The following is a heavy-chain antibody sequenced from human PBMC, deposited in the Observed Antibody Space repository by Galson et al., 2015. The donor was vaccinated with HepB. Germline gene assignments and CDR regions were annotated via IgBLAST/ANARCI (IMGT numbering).Heavy chain of an antibody. CDR2: ISSDGSTK. CDR1: GFTFSSYA. Sequence: SLRLSCAASGFTFSSYALHWVRQAPGKGLEWVAVISSDGSTKFYANSVKGRFSTSRDNSEDTLYLQVNSLRPEDTSLYYCAGDNGKIFGSMLGNYWGQGTLVTVSS. D-gene: IGHD2-8*01. CDR3: AGDNGKIFGSMLGNY. V-gene: IGHV3-30-3*01. J-gene: IGHJ4*02.